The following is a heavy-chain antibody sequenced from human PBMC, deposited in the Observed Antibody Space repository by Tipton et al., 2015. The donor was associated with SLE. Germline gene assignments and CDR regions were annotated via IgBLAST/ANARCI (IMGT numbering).Heavy chain of an antibody. CDR3: ARGPDGDDYYMDV. Sequence: TLSLTCAVYGESFSGYFWSWIRQPPGKGLEWIGEIIHSGVTNYNPSLKSRVTLSLDTSKNQFSLKLVSVTAADTAVYYCARGPDGDDYYMDVWGKGTTVTVSS. V-gene: IGHV4-34*01. CDR2: IIHSGVT. J-gene: IGHJ6*03. CDR1: GESFSGYF. D-gene: IGHD4-17*01.